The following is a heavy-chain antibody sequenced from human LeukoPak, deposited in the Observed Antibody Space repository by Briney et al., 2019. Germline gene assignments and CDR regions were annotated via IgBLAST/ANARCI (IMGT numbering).Heavy chain of an antibody. CDR3: AKVVAVAQFDY. D-gene: IGHD6-19*01. CDR1: GFTFSNYD. J-gene: IGHJ4*02. CDR2: ISYDGSYT. Sequence: GGSLRLSCAASGFTFSNYDMHWVRQAPGKGLEWVAVISYDGSYTYYADSVKGRFTVSRDNSKNALYLQMNSLRAEDTAVYYCAKVVAVAQFDYWGQGTLVTVSS. V-gene: IGHV3-30*18.